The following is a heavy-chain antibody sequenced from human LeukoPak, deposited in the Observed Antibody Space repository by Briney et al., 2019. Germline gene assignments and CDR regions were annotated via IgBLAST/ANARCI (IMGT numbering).Heavy chain of an antibody. V-gene: IGHV3-48*01. CDR3: ARDGPRSCSSTSCYLGGGRSGN. D-gene: IGHD2-2*01. CDR1: GFAFSSYN. CDR2: ISSSGSTI. J-gene: IGHJ4*01. Sequence: GGSLRLSCAASGFAFSSYNMNWVRQAPGSGLEWVSYISSSGSTIFYADSVEGRFTISRDNDKNSLYLQMNSLRAEDTAVYYCARDGPRSCSSTSCYLGGGRSGNWGQGTLVTVSS.